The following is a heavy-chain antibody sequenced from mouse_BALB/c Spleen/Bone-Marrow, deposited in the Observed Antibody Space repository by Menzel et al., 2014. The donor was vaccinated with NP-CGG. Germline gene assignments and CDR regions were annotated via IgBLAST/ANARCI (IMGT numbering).Heavy chain of an antibody. V-gene: IGHV1-80*01. J-gene: IGHJ3*01. CDR3: AKVTTGFAY. CDR1: GYAFSSYW. CDR2: IYPGDGET. D-gene: IGHD2-2*01. Sequence: VQLQQSGAELVRPGSSVEISCKASGYAFSSYWMTWVKQRPGQGLEWIGQIYPGDGETNYNGKFKGKATLTADKSPSTAYMQLSGLTSEDSAVYFCAKVTTGFAYWGQGTLVTVPA.